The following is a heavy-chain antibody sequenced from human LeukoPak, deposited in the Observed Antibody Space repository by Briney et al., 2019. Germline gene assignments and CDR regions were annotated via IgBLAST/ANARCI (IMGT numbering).Heavy chain of an antibody. Sequence: GRSLRLSCAASGFTFDDYAMHWVRQAPGKGLEWVSGISWNSGSIGYADSVKGRSTISRDNAKNSLYLQMNSLRAEDTALYYCAKRRDTIFGVVISRGFDYWGQGTLVTVSS. CDR2: ISWNSGSI. V-gene: IGHV3-9*01. CDR1: GFTFDDYA. CDR3: AKRRDTIFGVVISRGFDY. J-gene: IGHJ4*02. D-gene: IGHD3-3*01.